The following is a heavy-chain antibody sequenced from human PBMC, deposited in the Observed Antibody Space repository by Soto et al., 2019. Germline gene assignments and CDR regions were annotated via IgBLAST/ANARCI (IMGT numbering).Heavy chain of an antibody. V-gene: IGHV1-3*01. CDR2: INAGNGNT. Sequence: QVQLVQSGPEVKKPGASVKVSCKASGYTFTTYAIHWVRQAPGQGLEWMGWINAGNGNTEFSERFRGRVTITRDTSASTAHRELTGLTSEDTAVYYCARRCKSAGWLHPWGQGTLVTVSS. J-gene: IGHJ5*02. CDR1: GYTFTTYA. CDR3: ARRCKSAGWLHP.